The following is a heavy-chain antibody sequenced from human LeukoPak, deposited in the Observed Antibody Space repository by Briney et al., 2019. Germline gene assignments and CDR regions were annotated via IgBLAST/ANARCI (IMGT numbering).Heavy chain of an antibody. Sequence: PGGSLRLSCVGSGFTFSNYAMTWVRQAPGKGLEWDSALRNSGSSPYYADSVKGRFTISRDNSQNTLYLQMNSLRAEDTAVYYCAKTGGATNFGPLDSWGQGTLVFVSS. J-gene: IGHJ4*02. D-gene: IGHD1-26*01. CDR3: AKTGGATNFGPLDS. V-gene: IGHV3-23*01. CDR1: GFTFSNYA. CDR2: LRNSGSSP.